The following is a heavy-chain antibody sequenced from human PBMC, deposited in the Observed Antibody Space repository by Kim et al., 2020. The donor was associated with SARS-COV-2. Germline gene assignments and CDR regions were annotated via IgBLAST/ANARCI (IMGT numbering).Heavy chain of an antibody. V-gene: IGHV4-39*07. J-gene: IGHJ3*02. CDR1: GGSISSSSYY. CDR2: IYYSGST. CDR3: ARPFQQLSRYDAFDI. Sequence: SETLSLTCTVSGGSISSSSYYWGWIRQPPGKGLEWIGSIYYSGSTYYNPSLKSRVTISVDTSKNQFSLKLSSVTAADTAVYYCARPFQQLSRYDAFDIWGQGTMVTVSS. D-gene: IGHD6-13*01.